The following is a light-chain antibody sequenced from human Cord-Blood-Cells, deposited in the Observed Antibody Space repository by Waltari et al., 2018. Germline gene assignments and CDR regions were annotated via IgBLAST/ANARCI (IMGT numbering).Light chain of an antibody. V-gene: IGKV4-1*01. CDR2: WAS. Sequence: DIVMTQSPDSLAVSLGERATLNCKSSQSVLYSSNNKNYLAWYQQKPGQPPKLLMYWASTRESGVPDRFSGSGSGTDFTLTISSLQAEDVAVYYCQQYYSTPLTFGPGTKVDIK. J-gene: IGKJ3*01. CDR1: QSVLYSSNNKNY. CDR3: QQYYSTPLT.